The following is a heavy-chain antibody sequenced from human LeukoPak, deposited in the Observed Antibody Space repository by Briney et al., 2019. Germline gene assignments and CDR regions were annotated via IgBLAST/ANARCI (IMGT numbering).Heavy chain of an antibody. J-gene: IGHJ4*02. CDR1: EFTFSRHW. CDR2: INHYGSTT. Sequence: GGSLRLSCAASEFTFSRHWMHWVRQAPGKGLVWVSRINHYGSTTNYADPVKGRFTVSRDNSKDTLYLQMNTLRAEDTAVYYCPRSLVGASDYWGQGTLVTVSS. V-gene: IGHV3-74*01. CDR3: PRSLVGASDY. D-gene: IGHD1-26*01.